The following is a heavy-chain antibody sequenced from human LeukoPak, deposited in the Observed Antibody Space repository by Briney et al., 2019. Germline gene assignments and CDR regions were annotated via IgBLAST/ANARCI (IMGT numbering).Heavy chain of an antibody. Sequence: PSETLSLTCTVSGGSISSYYWSWIRQPAGKGLEWVGRIYTSGSTNYNPSLKSRVTMSVDTSKNQFSLKLSSVTAADTAVYYCARETNYGDYGTGYYYYYYMDVWGKGTTVTISS. CDR1: GGSISSYY. CDR2: IYTSGST. CDR3: ARETNYGDYGTGYYYYYYMDV. J-gene: IGHJ6*03. D-gene: IGHD4-17*01. V-gene: IGHV4-4*07.